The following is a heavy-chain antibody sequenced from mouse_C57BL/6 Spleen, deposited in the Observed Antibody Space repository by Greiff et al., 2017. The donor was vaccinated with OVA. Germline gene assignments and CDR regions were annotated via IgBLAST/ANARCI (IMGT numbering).Heavy chain of an antibody. CDR2: IYPGDGDT. J-gene: IGHJ2*01. Sequence: VQLQQSGPELVKPGASVKISCKASGYAFSSSWMNWVKQRPGKGLEWIGRIYPGDGDTNYNGKFKGKATLTADKSSSTAYMQLSSLTSEASAVYFCAITTVVEYYFDYWGQGTTLTVSS. D-gene: IGHD1-1*01. CDR3: AITTVVEYYFDY. V-gene: IGHV1-82*01. CDR1: GYAFSSSW.